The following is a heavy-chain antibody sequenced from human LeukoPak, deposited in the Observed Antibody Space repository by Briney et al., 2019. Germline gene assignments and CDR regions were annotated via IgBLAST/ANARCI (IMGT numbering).Heavy chain of an antibody. CDR3: ARDRVGWSGWDAFDI. CDR2: ISSSSSTI. Sequence: PGRSLRLSCAASGFTFSSYGMHWVRQAPGKGLEWVSYISSSSSTIYYADSVKGRFTISRDNAKNSLYLQMNSLRAEDTAVYYCARDRVGWSGWDAFDIWGQGTMVTVSS. D-gene: IGHD3-3*01. CDR1: GFTFSSYG. V-gene: IGHV3-48*04. J-gene: IGHJ3*02.